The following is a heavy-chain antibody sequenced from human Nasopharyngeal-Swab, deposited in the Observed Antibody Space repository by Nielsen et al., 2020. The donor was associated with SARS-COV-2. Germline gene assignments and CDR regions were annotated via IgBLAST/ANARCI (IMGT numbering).Heavy chain of an antibody. J-gene: IGHJ4*02. Sequence: GESLKISCAASGFTVSSYYMSWVRQAPGKGLEWVSVIYSGGSKYYADSVKGRFNISRDTSKNTLHLQMNSLRAEDTAVYYCAREGSSGWVDYWGQGTLVTVSS. D-gene: IGHD6-19*01. CDR1: GFTVSSYY. V-gene: IGHV3-66*01. CDR2: IYSGGSK. CDR3: AREGSSGWVDY.